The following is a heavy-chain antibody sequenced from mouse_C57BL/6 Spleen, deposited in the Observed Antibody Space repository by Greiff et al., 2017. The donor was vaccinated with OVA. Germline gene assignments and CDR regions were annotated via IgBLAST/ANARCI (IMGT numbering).Heavy chain of an antibody. D-gene: IGHD2-4*01. J-gene: IGHJ1*03. Sequence: VKLMESGAELVRPGTSVKVSCKASGSAFTNYLIEWVKQRPGQGLEWIGVINPGSGGPHYNEKFKGKATLTADKSSSTAYMQLSSLTSEDSAVYFSARGDEYDGGYVDVWGTGTTVTVSS. CDR3: ARGDEYDGGYVDV. V-gene: IGHV1-54*01. CDR2: INPGSGGP. CDR1: GSAFTNYL.